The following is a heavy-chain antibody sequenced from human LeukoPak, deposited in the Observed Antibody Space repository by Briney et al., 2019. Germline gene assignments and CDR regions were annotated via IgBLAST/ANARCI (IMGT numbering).Heavy chain of an antibody. V-gene: IGHV4-30-4*08. Sequence: SETLSLTCTVSGGSISSGDYYWSWIRQPPGKGLEWIGYIYYSGSTYYNPSLKSRVTISVDTSKNQFSLKLSSVTAADTAVYYCARGEDFIAAAASGRASDIWGQGTMVTVSS. CDR3: ARGEDFIAAAASGRASDI. J-gene: IGHJ3*02. CDR1: GGSISSGDYY. D-gene: IGHD6-13*01. CDR2: IYYSGST.